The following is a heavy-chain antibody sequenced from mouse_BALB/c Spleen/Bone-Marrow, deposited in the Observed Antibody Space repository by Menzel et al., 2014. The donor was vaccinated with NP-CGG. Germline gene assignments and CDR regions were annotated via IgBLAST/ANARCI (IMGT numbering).Heavy chain of an antibody. Sequence: GLEWIGNIYICDNYTNYNQKFKDKATLTVDKSSSTAYMQLKSLTSEDSAVYYCARYNNYFDYWGQGTTRTVSS. J-gene: IGHJ2*01. V-gene: IGHV1-69*02. D-gene: IGHD1-3*01. CDR2: IYICDNYT. CDR3: ARYNNYFDY.